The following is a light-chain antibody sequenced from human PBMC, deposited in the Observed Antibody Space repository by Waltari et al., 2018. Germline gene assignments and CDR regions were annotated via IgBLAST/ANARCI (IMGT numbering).Light chain of an antibody. Sequence: ITCRASQSIVNWLAWYQQRPERAPKLLIYGASNLQGGVPSRFSGSGSGTDFTLTINNLQPEDFATYYCQQAFGEVSFAGGTRVEIK. V-gene: IGKV1-12*01. CDR1: QSIVNW. J-gene: IGKJ4*01. CDR3: QQAFGEVS. CDR2: GAS.